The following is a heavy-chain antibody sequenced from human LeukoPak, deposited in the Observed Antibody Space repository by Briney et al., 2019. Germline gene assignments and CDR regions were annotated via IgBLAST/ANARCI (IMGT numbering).Heavy chain of an antibody. Sequence: SETLSLTCTVSGGSISSSSYYWGWIRQPPGKGLEWIGSIYYSGSTYYNPSLKSRVTISVDMSKNQFSLKLSSVTAADTAVYYCSSSQNSGSSYYDFWSGYYNNWFDPWGQGTLVTVSS. CDR2: IYYSGST. V-gene: IGHV4-39*01. CDR1: GGSISSSSYY. CDR3: SSSQNSGSSYYDFWSGYYNNWFDP. J-gene: IGHJ5*02. D-gene: IGHD3-3*01.